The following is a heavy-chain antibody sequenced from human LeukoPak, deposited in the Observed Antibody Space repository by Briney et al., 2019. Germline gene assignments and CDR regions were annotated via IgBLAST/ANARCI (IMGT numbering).Heavy chain of an antibody. CDR2: INWNGGST. J-gene: IGHJ3*02. Sequence: GGSLRLSCAASGFTFDDYGMSWVRQAPGKGPEWVSGINWNGGSTGYADSVKGRFTISRDNAKNSLYLQMNSLRAEDTALYYCARDRKFTDAFDIWGQGTMVTVSS. CDR1: GFTFDDYG. CDR3: ARDRKFTDAFDI. V-gene: IGHV3-20*04.